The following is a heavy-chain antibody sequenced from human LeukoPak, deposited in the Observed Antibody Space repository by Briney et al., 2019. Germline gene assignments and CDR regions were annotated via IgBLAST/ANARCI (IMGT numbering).Heavy chain of an antibody. J-gene: IGHJ4*02. Sequence: GGSLRLSCAASGFTVSSNYMSWVRQAPGKGLEWVSVLYSGGSTYYADSVKARFTISRDNSKNTVYLQMNSLGADDTAVYYCARDETPTNGYDSYDFWGQGTLVTVST. D-gene: IGHD5-12*01. CDR2: LYSGGST. V-gene: IGHV3-53*01. CDR1: GFTVSSNY. CDR3: ARDETPTNGYDSYDF.